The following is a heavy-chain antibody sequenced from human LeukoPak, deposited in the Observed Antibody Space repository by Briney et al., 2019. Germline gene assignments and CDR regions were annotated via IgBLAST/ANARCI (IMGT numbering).Heavy chain of an antibody. J-gene: IGHJ4*02. CDR3: ARHPFATPFDY. CDR2: AYYSGHT. D-gene: IGHD2-15*01. Sequence: SETLSLTCTVSGGSISSYYWSWIRQPPGKGLERIGYAYYSGHTNYNSSLKSRVTMSLDTSKSQFSLRPSSVTAADTAVYFCARHPFATPFDYWGPGTLVTVSS. CDR1: GGSISSYY. V-gene: IGHV4-59*08.